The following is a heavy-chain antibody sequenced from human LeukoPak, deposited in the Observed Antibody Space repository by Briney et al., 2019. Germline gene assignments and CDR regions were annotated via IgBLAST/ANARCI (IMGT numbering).Heavy chain of an antibody. D-gene: IGHD5-12*01. Sequence: SETLSLTCAVYGGSFSGYYWSWIRQPPGKGLEWIGEINHSGSTNYNPSLKSRVTISVDTSKNQFSLKLSSVTAADTAIYYCARERTSGYDSSEYYGMDVWGQGTTVTVSS. CDR3: ARERTSGYDSSEYYGMDV. CDR1: GGSFSGYY. CDR2: INHSGST. J-gene: IGHJ6*02. V-gene: IGHV4-34*01.